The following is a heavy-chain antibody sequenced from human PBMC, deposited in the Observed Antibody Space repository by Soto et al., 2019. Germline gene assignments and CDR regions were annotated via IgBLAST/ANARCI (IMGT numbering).Heavy chain of an antibody. CDR1: GYSISSGYY. CDR2: IYHSGST. CDR3: ARDRYSYGPYYFDY. V-gene: IGHV4-38-2*02. J-gene: IGHJ4*02. D-gene: IGHD5-18*01. Sequence: SETLSLTCAVSGYSISSGYYWGWIRQPPGKGLEWIGSIYHSGSTYYNPSLKSRVTISVDTSKNQFSLKLSSVTAADTAVYYCARDRYSYGPYYFDYWGQGTLVTVSS.